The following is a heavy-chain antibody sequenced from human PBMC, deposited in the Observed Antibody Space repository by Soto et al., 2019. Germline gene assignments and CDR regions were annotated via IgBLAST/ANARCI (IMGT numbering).Heavy chain of an antibody. D-gene: IGHD3-22*01. CDR2: INPSGGST. V-gene: IGHV1-46*01. J-gene: IGHJ4*02. CDR3: ARESRARKLNYDSSGYYPPDY. CDR1: GYTFTSYY. Sequence: ASVKVSCKASGYTFTSYYMHWVRQAPGQGLEWMGIINPSGGSTSYAQKFQGRVTMTRDTSTSTVYMELSSLRSEDTAVYYCARESRARKLNYDSSGYYPPDYWGQGTLVTVSS.